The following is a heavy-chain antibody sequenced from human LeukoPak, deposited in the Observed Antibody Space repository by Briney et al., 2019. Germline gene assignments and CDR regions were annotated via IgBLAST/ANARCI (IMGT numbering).Heavy chain of an antibody. Sequence: SETLSLTCTVSNDSITSGAYYWTWIRQPPGKGLEWIGSIYYSGSTYYNPSLKSRVTISVDTSKNQFSLKLSSVTAADTAVYYCARATSSAFTWIQLWFDYWGQGTLVTVSS. CDR2: IYYSGST. V-gene: IGHV4-39*07. CDR3: ARATSSAFTWIQLWFDY. J-gene: IGHJ4*02. CDR1: NDSITSGAYY. D-gene: IGHD5-18*01.